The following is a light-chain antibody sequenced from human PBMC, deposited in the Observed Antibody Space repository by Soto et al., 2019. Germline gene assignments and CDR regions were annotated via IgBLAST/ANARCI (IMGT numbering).Light chain of an antibody. Sequence: QPVLTQPPSASGTPGQRVTIYCSGSSSNIGSNTVNWYQQLPGTAPNLLIYSNNKRPSGVPDRFSGSKSGTSASLAISGLQSEDEADYYCAAWDDSLNGYVVFGGGTQLTVL. J-gene: IGLJ2*01. CDR1: SSNIGSNT. CDR2: SNN. V-gene: IGLV1-44*01. CDR3: AAWDDSLNGYVV.